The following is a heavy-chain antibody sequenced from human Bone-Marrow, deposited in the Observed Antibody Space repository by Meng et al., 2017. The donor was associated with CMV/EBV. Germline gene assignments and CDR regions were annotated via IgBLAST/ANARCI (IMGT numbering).Heavy chain of an antibody. D-gene: IGHD5-18*01. CDR3: AVNADTATGLYY. J-gene: IGHJ4*02. V-gene: IGHV4-59*01. CDR2: IYYSGDT. Sequence: GSLRLSCTVSGGSISKYYWSWIRQSPGKGLEWIGYIYYSGDTDYNPSLKGRVTISVDRSKNQFSMKLTSVTAADTAVYYCAVNADTATGLYYWGQGRLVTVSS. CDR1: GGSISKYY.